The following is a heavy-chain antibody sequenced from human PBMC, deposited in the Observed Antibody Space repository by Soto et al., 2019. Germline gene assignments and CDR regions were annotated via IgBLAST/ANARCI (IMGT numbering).Heavy chain of an antibody. CDR2: IDWGDDK. Sequence: SGPTLVNPTQTLTLTCTVSGFSLGTSGMCVSWIRQPPGKALEWLALIDWGDDKYYSTSLKTRLTISKDTSKNQVVLTMTNMDPVDTATYYCARIQKYSSSLPYYYYGMDVWGQGTTVTVSS. J-gene: IGHJ6*02. D-gene: IGHD6-13*01. V-gene: IGHV2-70*01. CDR3: ARIQKYSSSLPYYYYGMDV. CDR1: GFSLGTSGMC.